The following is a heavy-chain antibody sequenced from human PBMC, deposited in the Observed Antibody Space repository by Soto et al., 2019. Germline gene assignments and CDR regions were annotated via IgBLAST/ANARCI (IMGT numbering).Heavy chain of an antibody. CDR2: IWYDGSNK. D-gene: IGHD3-22*01. V-gene: IGHV3-33*01. CDR3: ARDAAPMIVVVTGDAFDI. Sequence: QVQLVESGGGVVQPGRSLRLSCAASGFTFSSYGMHWVRQAPGKGLEWVAVIWYDGSNKYYADSVKGRFTISRDNSKNTLYLQMNSLRAEDTAVYYCARDAAPMIVVVTGDAFDIWGQGTMVTVSS. CDR1: GFTFSSYG. J-gene: IGHJ3*02.